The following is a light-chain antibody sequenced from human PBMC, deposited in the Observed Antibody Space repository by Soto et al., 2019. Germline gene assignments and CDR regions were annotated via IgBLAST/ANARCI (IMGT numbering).Light chain of an antibody. CDR3: SSYTSSSTYV. J-gene: IGLJ1*01. Sequence: QLVLTQPPSVSGSPGQSVAISCTGTSSDVGSYNRVSWYQQPPGTAPKVMIYEVSNRPSGVPDRFSGSKSGNTASLTISGIQAEDEADYYCSSYTSSSTYVFGTGTKVTVL. CDR1: SSDVGSYNR. CDR2: EVS. V-gene: IGLV2-18*02.